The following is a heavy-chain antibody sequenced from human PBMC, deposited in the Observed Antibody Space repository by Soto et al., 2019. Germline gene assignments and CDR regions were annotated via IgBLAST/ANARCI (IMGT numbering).Heavy chain of an antibody. CDR3: ATHYYDSSGYSGVFDY. V-gene: IGHV1-18*01. D-gene: IGHD3-22*01. CDR2: ISAYNGNT. Sequence: ASVKVSCKASGYTFTSYGISWVRQAPGQGLEWMGWISAYNGNTNYAQKLQGRVTMTTDTSTSTAYMELRSLRSDDTAVYYCATHYYDSSGYSGVFDYWGQGTQVTVSS. CDR1: GYTFTSYG. J-gene: IGHJ4*02.